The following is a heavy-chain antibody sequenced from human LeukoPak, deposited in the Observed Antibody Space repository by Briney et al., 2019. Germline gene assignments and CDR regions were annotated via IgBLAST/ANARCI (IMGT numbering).Heavy chain of an antibody. CDR2: ITHSGST. CDR1: GGSFSGYY. J-gene: IGHJ6*02. V-gene: IGHV4-34*01. CDR3: AREPRVVGGYYYGMDV. D-gene: IGHD3-3*01. Sequence: SETLSLTCAVYGGSFSGYYWSWIRQPPGKGLEWIGEITHSGSTNSNPSLKSRVTISVDTSKNQFSLKLSSVTAADTAVYYCAREPRVVGGYYYGMDVWGQGTTVTVSS.